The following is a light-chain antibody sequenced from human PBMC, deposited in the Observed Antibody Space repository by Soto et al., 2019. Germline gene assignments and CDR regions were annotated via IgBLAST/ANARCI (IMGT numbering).Light chain of an antibody. J-gene: IGKJ1*01. CDR2: DAS. V-gene: IGKV1-5*01. CDR1: QSVSGW. Sequence: DILMTQSPSTLSASVGDRVTITCRASQSVSGWLAWYQQRPGQAPKLLIYDASSLESGVPSRFSGSGSGTEFTLTISSLQPDDFATYYCQQYNNMWTFGQGTKVEIK. CDR3: QQYNNMWT.